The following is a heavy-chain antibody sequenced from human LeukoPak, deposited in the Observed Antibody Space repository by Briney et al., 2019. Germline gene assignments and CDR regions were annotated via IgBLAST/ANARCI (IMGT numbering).Heavy chain of an antibody. CDR2: ISSRGSTI. CDR1: GTSISLSNW. CDR3: AKDGSAYCGGDCYSPYYYYYMDV. Sequence: LSLTCAVSGTSISLSNWWTWVRQAPGKGLEWVSYISSRGSTIYYADSVKGRFTISRDNAKSSLYLQMNSLRAEDTAVYYCAKDGSAYCGGDCYSPYYYYYMDVWGKGTTVTVSS. V-gene: IGHV3-48*03. D-gene: IGHD2-21*01. J-gene: IGHJ6*03.